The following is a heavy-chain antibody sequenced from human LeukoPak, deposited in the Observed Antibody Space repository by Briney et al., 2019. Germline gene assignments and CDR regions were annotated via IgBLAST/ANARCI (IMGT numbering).Heavy chain of an antibody. D-gene: IGHD3-22*01. J-gene: IGHJ6*03. CDR1: GFTFSSYG. CDR2: IRQDGSEK. Sequence: PGGSLRLSCAASGFTFSSYGMHWVRQAPGKGLEWVANIRQDGSEKYYVDSVKGRFTISRDNAKNSLYLQMNSLRAEDTAVYYCARVGSGSYDSSGYSPPAYYYYYMDVWGKGTTVTVSS. V-gene: IGHV3-7*01. CDR3: ARVGSGSYDSSGYSPPAYYYYYMDV.